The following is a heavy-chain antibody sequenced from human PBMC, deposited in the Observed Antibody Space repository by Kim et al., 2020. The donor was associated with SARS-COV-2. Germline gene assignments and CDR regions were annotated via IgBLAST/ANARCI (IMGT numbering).Heavy chain of an antibody. CDR3: AKEAGTGSLDY. D-gene: IGHD3-9*01. Sequence: TYYADSVKGRFTISRDNSKNTLYLQMNSLRAEDTAVYYCAKEAGTGSLDYWGQGTLVTVSS. V-gene: IGHV3-23*01. CDR2: T. J-gene: IGHJ4*02.